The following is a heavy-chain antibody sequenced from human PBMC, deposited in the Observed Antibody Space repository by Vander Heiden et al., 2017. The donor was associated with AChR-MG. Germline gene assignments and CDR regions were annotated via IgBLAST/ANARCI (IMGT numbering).Heavy chain of an antibody. V-gene: IGHV4-4*02. CDR1: GGSISSSNW. CDR3: ARGGTVITFGGVIVIRSGLFDY. CDR2: IYHSGST. Sequence: QVQLQASGPGLVKPSGTLSLTCAVSGGSISSSNWWSWVRQPPGKGLEWIGEIYHSGSTNYNPSLKSRVTISVDKSKNQFSLKLSSVTAADTAVYYCARGGTVITFGGVIVIRSGLFDYWGQGTLVTVSS. D-gene: IGHD3-16*02. J-gene: IGHJ4*02.